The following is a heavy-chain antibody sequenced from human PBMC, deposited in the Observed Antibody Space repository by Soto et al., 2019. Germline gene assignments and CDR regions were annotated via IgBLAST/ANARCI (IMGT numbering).Heavy chain of an antibody. Sequence: PGGSLRLSCAASGFTFSSYAMGWVRQAPGKGLEWVSAISGSGGSTYYADSVKGRFTISRDNSKNTLYLQMNSLRAEDTAVYYCAKPKLWFGDFDYWGQGTLVTVSS. CDR3: AKPKLWFGDFDY. CDR2: ISGSGGST. V-gene: IGHV3-23*01. CDR1: GFTFSSYA. J-gene: IGHJ4*02. D-gene: IGHD3-10*01.